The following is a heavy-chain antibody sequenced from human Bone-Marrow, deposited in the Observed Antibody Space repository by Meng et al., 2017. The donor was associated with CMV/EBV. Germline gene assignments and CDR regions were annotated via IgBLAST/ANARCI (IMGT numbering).Heavy chain of an antibody. Sequence: GESLKISCTASGFTLSTYWMNWVRQAPGKGLQWVANIKQDGGEKYYVDSVKGRFTISRDNAKNSLYLQMNSLRAEDTALYYCAKEAGSAFSYYGMDVWGQGTTVTVSS. V-gene: IGHV3-7*03. J-gene: IGHJ6*02. CDR1: GFTLSTYW. CDR2: IKQDGGEK. CDR3: AKEAGSAFSYYGMDV. D-gene: IGHD6-6*01.